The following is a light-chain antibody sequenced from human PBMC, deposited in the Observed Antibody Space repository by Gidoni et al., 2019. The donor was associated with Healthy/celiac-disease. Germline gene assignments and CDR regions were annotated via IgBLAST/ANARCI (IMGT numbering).Light chain of an antibody. CDR1: SSDVGGSNY. J-gene: IGLJ3*02. Sequence: SALSPPPSVSGSPAQSLTSSCTGTSSDVGGSNYVSLYQQHPGKAPKLMIYDVSNRPSGVANRVSGSKSGNTASLTISGLQAEDEADYYCSSYTSSSTLVVFGGGTKLTVL. CDR3: SSYTSSSTLVV. CDR2: DVS. V-gene: IGLV2-14*01.